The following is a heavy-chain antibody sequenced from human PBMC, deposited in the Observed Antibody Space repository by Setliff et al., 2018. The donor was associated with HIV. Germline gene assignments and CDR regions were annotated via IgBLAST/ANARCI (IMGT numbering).Heavy chain of an antibody. CDR1: GGSISTSSYY. CDR3: AGGPGTTSIDY. Sequence: PSETLSLTCNVSGGSISTSSYYWGWIRQPPGKGLEWIGEINHSGSTNYNMSLWSRVTISLDASRNQFSLELISVTAADTAVYYCAGGPGTTSIDYWAQGTLVTVSS. D-gene: IGHD1-26*01. J-gene: IGHJ4*02. V-gene: IGHV4-39*07. CDR2: INHSGST.